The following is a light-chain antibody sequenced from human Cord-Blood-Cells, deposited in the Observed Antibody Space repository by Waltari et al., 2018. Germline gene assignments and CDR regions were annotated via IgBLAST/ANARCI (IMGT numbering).Light chain of an antibody. Sequence: QSALTQPASVSGSPGQSITISCTRTSSDVGGYNYVSWYQQHPGKAPKLMIYEVNNRPSGVSNRFSGSKSGNTASLTISGLQAEDEADYYCSSYTSSSTLVFGGGTKLTVL. J-gene: IGLJ2*01. CDR3: SSYTSSSTLV. CDR1: SSDVGGYNY. V-gene: IGLV2-14*01. CDR2: EVN.